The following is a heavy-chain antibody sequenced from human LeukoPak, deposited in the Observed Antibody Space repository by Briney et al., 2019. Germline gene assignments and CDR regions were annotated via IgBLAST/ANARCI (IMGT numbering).Heavy chain of an antibody. Sequence: SQTLSLTCTVSGGSISSGGYYWSWIRQHPGKGLEWIGYIYYSGSTYYNPSLKSRVTISVDTSKNQFSLKLSSVTAADTAVYYCARAAYYYDSSGYYNFYGMDVWGQGTTVTVSS. CDR1: GGSISSGGYY. CDR2: IYYSGST. CDR3: ARAAYYYDSSGYYNFYGMDV. V-gene: IGHV4-31*03. D-gene: IGHD3-22*01. J-gene: IGHJ6*02.